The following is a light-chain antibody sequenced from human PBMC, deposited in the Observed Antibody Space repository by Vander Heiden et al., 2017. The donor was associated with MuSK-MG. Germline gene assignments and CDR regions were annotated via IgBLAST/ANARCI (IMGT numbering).Light chain of an antibody. J-gene: IGKJ2*01. V-gene: IGKV1-9*01. Sequence: DIQLTQSPSFLSASVGDRVTITCRASQGISSYLAWYQQKPGKAPKLLIYAASTLQSGVPSRFSGSGSGTEFTLTISSLQPEDFATYYCQQLNSYQNTVGQGTKLEIK. CDR3: QQLNSYQNT. CDR1: QGISSY. CDR2: AAS.